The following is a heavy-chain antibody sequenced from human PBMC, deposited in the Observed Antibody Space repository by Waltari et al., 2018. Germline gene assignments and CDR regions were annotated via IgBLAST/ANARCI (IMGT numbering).Heavy chain of an antibody. D-gene: IGHD6-13*01. CDR1: GFTFSAHS. J-gene: IGHJ4*02. V-gene: IGHV3-72*01. CDR2: SRNKANSYST. CDR3: VRLAATGSPYFDS. Sequence: EVHLVESGGGLVQPGGSLRLSCVASGFTFSAHSMDWVRRAPGKGMEWVGHSRNKANSYSTEHAASVKGRFTISRDDSKDSLYLQMNSLEIEDTGVYYCVRLAATGSPYFDSWGQGTLVTVSS.